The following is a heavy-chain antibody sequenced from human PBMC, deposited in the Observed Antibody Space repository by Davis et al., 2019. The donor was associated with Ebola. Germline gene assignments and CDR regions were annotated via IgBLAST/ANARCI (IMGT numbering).Heavy chain of an antibody. J-gene: IGHJ6*01. CDR1: GYTFTSYY. Sequence: ASVKVSCKASGYTFTSYYMHWVRQAPGQGLEWMGIINPSGGSTSYAQKFQGRVTMTRDTSTSTVYMELSSLRSEDTAVYYCARDQRRLELVYYYGMDVWGKGPRSPSPQ. D-gene: IGHD1-7*01. CDR3: ARDQRRLELVYYYGMDV. V-gene: IGHV1-46*01. CDR2: INPSGGST.